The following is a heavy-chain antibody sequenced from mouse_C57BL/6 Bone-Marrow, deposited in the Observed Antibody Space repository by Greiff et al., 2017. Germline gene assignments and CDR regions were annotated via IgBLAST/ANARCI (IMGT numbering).Heavy chain of an antibody. CDR3: ARSLRDWYFDV. CDR2: IRNKANGYTT. J-gene: IGHJ1*03. Sequence: EVMLVESGGGLVQPGGSLSLSCAASGFTFTDYYMSWVRQPPGKALEWVGFIRNKANGYTTEYSASVQGLFTISRNNSQRILYLQMNALRAEDSATYYCARSLRDWYFDVWGTGTTVTVSS. CDR1: GFTFTDYY. D-gene: IGHD1-1*01. V-gene: IGHV7-3*01.